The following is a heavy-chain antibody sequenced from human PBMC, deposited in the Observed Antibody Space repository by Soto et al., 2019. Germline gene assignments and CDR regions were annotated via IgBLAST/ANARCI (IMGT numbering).Heavy chain of an antibody. CDR1: GFTFSSHA. CDR3: ARDLGAWKFDY. D-gene: IGHD1-1*01. Sequence: QVLVVESGGGVVQPGRSLRLSCAASGFTFSSHAMHWVRQAPGKGLEWVAFISYDGSNQHYADSVKGRFTISRDNSENTLYLQMNSLRGEDTAMYYCARDLGAWKFDYWGQGTLVTVSS. CDR2: ISYDGSNQ. V-gene: IGHV3-30-3*01. J-gene: IGHJ4*02.